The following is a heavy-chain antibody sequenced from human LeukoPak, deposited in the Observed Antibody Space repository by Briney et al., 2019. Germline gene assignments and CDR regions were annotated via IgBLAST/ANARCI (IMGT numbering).Heavy chain of an antibody. D-gene: IGHD3-22*01. V-gene: IGHV1-46*01. CDR3: ARDPRLFYDSSGYYFDY. J-gene: IGHJ4*02. CDR2: INPSGGST. CDR1: GYTFTSYY. Sequence: ASVKVSCKASGYTFTSYYMHWVRQAPGQGLEWMGIINPSGGSTSYAQKFQSRVTMTRDTSTSTVYMELSSLRSEDTAVYYCARDPRLFYDSSGYYFDYWGQGTLVTVSS.